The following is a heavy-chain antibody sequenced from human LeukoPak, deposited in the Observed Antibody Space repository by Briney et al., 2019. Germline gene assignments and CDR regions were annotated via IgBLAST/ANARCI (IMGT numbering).Heavy chain of an antibody. V-gene: IGHV3-23*01. Sequence: PGGSLRLSCTASGFTFSSYAMSWVRQAPGKGPEWVSNISGSGGSTYYADSVKGRFTISRDNSKNTLYLQMNSLRAEDTAIYYCAKVHRAYGYDSGSYYDSGFDYWGQGTLVTVSS. CDR1: GFTFSSYA. CDR3: AKVHRAYGYDSGSYYDSGFDY. D-gene: IGHD3-10*01. CDR2: ISGSGGST. J-gene: IGHJ4*02.